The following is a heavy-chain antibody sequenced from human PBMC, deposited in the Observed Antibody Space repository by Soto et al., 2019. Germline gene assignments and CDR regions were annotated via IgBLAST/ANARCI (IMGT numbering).Heavy chain of an antibody. D-gene: IGHD3-22*01. J-gene: IGHJ6*02. V-gene: IGHV1-18*01. Sequence: QAQLVQSGVEVKKPGASVKVSCKASGYTFTSYGINWVRQAPGQGLEWLGWISPYNDDTKYAQKLRGRVAMTTDTSTITPYLALRSLSSDDTAVYFCARGGYYDSSGSRNYHYYGMDVWGQGTTVTVSS. CDR2: ISPYNDDT. CDR1: GYTFTSYG. CDR3: ARGGYYDSSGSRNYHYYGMDV.